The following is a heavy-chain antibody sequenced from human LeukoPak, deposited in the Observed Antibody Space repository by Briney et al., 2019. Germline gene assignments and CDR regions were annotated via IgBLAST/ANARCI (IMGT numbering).Heavy chain of an antibody. J-gene: IGHJ4*02. D-gene: IGHD3-3*01. Sequence: GGSLRLSCAASGFTFSRYWMSWVRQAPGEGLEWVANIKQDGSEKYYADSVKGRFTISRDNAKNSLYLQMNGLRAEDTAMYYCARDDFFASDYWGQGTLVTVSS. CDR3: ARDDFFASDY. CDR2: IKQDGSEK. V-gene: IGHV3-7*01. CDR1: GFTFSRYW.